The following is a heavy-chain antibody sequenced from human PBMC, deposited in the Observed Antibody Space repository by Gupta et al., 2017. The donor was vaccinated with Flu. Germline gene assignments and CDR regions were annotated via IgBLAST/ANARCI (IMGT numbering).Heavy chain of an antibody. J-gene: IGHJ5*02. CDR2: ISVRGDST. D-gene: IGHD2-15*01. CDR3: ANAGFNRDIVVA. CDR1: GFTFISYA. V-gene: IGHV3-23*01. Sequence: EMELLESGGDLVQPGGSLRLSCADSGFTFISYAMSWVRQAPGKGLAWVSVISVRGDSTDYADSVKGRFTISRDNSKNTLYLQMNSLRAEDTAIYYCANAGFNRDIVVAWGQGTLVTVSS.